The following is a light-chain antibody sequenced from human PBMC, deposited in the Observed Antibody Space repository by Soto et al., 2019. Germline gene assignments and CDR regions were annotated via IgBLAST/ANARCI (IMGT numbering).Light chain of an antibody. CDR1: SSDVGNYNY. J-gene: IGLJ1*01. CDR3: SSYTSSTTLYV. CDR2: DVS. Sequence: QCALAQPASVSGSPGQSITISCTGASSDVGNYNYVSWYQQHPGKAPKLIIYDVSNRPSGVSNRFSGSKSGNTASLTISGLQAEDEADYYCSSYTSSTTLYVFGTGTKATV. V-gene: IGLV2-14*03.